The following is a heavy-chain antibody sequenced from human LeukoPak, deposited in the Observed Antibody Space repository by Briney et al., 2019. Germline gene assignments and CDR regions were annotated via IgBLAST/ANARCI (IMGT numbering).Heavy chain of an antibody. CDR2: FHPEDGET. CDR3: AKDPLLDY. CDR1: GYTLTELF. V-gene: IGHV1-24*01. J-gene: IGHJ4*02. D-gene: IGHD2-15*01. Sequence: GASVNVSCKVSGYTLTELFIHRVRQAPGKGLEWMGGFHPEDGETIYAQKFQGRVTMTEDTYTDTAYVELSSLRSEDTAVYYFAKDPLLDYWSQGTLVTVYS.